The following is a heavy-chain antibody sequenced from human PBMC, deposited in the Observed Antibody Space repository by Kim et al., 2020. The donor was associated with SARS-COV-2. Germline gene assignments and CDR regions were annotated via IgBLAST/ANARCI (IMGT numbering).Heavy chain of an antibody. D-gene: IGHD5-12*01. CDR3: ARILRTGDGYNYWSRGYFDY. J-gene: IGHJ4*02. CDR2: INPNSGGT. V-gene: IGHV1-2*02. CDR1: GYTFTGYY. Sequence: ASVKVSCKASGYTFTGYYMHWVRQAPGQGLEWMGWINPNSGGTNYAQKFQGRVTMTRDTSISTAYMELSRLRSDDTAVYYCARILRTGDGYNYWSRGYFDYWGQGTLVTVSS.